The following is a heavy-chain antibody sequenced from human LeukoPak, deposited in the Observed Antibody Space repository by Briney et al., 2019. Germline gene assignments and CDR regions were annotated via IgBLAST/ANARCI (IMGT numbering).Heavy chain of an antibody. V-gene: IGHV1-69*04. CDR3: ARDGQQWLGSGNTRYFDL. J-gene: IGHJ2*01. D-gene: IGHD6-19*01. CDR1: GGTFSSYA. CDR2: IIPILGIA. Sequence: ASVKVSCTASGGTFSSYAISWVRQAPGQGLEWMGRIIPILGIANYAQKFQGRVTITADKSTSTAYMELSSLRSEDTAVYYCARDGQQWLGSGNTRYFDLWGRGTLVTVSS.